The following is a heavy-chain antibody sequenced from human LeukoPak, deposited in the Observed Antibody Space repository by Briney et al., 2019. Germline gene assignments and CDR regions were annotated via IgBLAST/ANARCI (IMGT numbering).Heavy chain of an antibody. CDR3: ARDGGYGEPDY. CDR2: IIPIFGTA. D-gene: IGHD3-16*01. CDR1: GGTFSSYA. V-gene: IGHV1-69*13. J-gene: IGHJ4*02. Sequence: SVKVSCKASGGTFSSYAISWVRQAPGQGLEWMGGIIPIFGTANYAQKLQGRATITADESTSTAYMELSSLRSEDTAVYYCARDGGYGEPDYWGQGTLVTVSS.